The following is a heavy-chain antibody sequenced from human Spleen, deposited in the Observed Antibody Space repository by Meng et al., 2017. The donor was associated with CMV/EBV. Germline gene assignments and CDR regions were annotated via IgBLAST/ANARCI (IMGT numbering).Heavy chain of an antibody. CDR2: ISYSGPT. CDR3: ARGGRIAASATQY. D-gene: IGHD6-13*01. CDR1: GGSIKAYY. J-gene: IGHJ4*02. Sequence: GSLRLSCSVAGGSIKAYYWSWIRQPPGKGLEWIGYISYSGPTNYNPSLKSRVTMSLDTSKNQFSLKMTAVTGADTAMYFCARGGRIAASATQYWGQGMLVTVSS. V-gene: IGHV4-59*01.